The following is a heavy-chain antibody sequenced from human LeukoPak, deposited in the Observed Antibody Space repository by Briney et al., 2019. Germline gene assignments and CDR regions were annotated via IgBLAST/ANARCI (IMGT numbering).Heavy chain of an antibody. V-gene: IGHV4-61*02. D-gene: IGHD6-13*01. CDR1: GGSISSGSYY. CDR2: IYASGST. J-gene: IGHJ4*02. Sequence: SETLSLTCTVSGGSISSGSYYWSWIRQPAGKGLEWIGRIYASGSTNYNPSLKSRVTISVDTSKNQFSLKLSSVTAADTAVYYCARDQVAAAGLFDYWGQGTLVTVSS. CDR3: ARDQVAAAGLFDY.